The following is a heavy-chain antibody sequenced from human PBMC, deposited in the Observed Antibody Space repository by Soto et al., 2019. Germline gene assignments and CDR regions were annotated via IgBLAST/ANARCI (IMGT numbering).Heavy chain of an antibody. V-gene: IGHV3-21*01. J-gene: IGHJ4*02. CDR1: GFTFSDYA. Sequence: EVQLVESGGGLVKHGGSLRLSCAAFGFTFSDYAMSWVRQAPGKGLEWVSSINTNSYYIYYGDSVKGRFTTSRDNARNSLFLQMNSLRVEDTAVYYCGRRGPAVGVTGPSDYWGQGTLVIVSS. CDR3: GRRGPAVGVTGPSDY. D-gene: IGHD1-26*01. CDR2: INTNSYYI.